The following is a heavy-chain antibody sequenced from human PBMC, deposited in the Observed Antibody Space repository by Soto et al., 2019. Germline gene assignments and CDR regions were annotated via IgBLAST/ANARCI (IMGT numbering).Heavy chain of an antibody. D-gene: IGHD3-9*01. CDR3: ARDWPSILGGYYTGSNYYCGMDV. V-gene: IGHV1-18*01. CDR2: ISAYNGNT. CDR1: GYTFTSYG. J-gene: IGHJ6*02. Sequence: SVKVSWKASGYTFTSYGRSWVRQAPGQGLEWMGWISAYNGNTNYAQKLQGRVTMTTDTSTSTAYMELRSLRSDDTAVYYCARDWPSILGGYYTGSNYYCGMDVWGQGTTVTVSS.